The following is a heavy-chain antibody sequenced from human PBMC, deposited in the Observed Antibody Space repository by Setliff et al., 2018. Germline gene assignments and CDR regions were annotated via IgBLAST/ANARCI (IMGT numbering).Heavy chain of an antibody. V-gene: IGHV4-59*08. CDR1: GGSMRSHY. Sequence: PSETLSLTCNVSGGSMRSHYWNWIRQPPGKGPEWIGYVYSTGTTNYNPSLKSRVTISVDTSKNQFSLKLSSVTAADTALYYCARVTLTYYYDSSGFLRGNENSNWFDPWGQGTLVTVSS. D-gene: IGHD3-22*01. CDR3: ARVTLTYYYDSSGFLRGNENSNWFDP. J-gene: IGHJ5*02. CDR2: VYSTGTT.